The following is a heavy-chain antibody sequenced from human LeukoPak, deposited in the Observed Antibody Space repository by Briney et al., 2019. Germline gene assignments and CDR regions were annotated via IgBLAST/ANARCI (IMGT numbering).Heavy chain of an antibody. Sequence: SGGSLRLSCVASGFTFSDYFMSWIRQSPGKGLKWISYISNRGAINYADSVKGRFTISRDNAKNSLYLQMISLRAEDTAIYYCARHSGLDSRFDPWGQGTLVTVSS. CDR2: ISNRGAI. CDR3: ARHSGLDSRFDP. V-gene: IGHV3-11*01. D-gene: IGHD6-19*01. CDR1: GFTFSDYF. J-gene: IGHJ5*02.